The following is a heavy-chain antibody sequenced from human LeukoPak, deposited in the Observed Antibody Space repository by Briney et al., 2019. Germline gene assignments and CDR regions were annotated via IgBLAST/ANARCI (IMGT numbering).Heavy chain of an antibody. CDR3: AREHNYGRPGDFDY. J-gene: IGHJ4*02. V-gene: IGHV4-4*07. Sequence: SETLSLTCSVSGYSIRSYFWGWIRQPAGKGLEWIGHMSTSGSTNYNPSLKSRVTMSVDTSKNQFSLKLSSVTAADTAVYYCAREHNYGRPGDFDYWGQGTLVTVSS. D-gene: IGHD3-10*01. CDR2: MSTSGST. CDR1: GYSIRSYF.